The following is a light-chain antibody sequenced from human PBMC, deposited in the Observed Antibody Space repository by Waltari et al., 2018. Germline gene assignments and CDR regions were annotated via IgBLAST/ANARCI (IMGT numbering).Light chain of an antibody. Sequence: EIVLTQSPATLSLSPGERATISCRASQSVSGSSAWYPPKPGRAPSLLISGASTRATGIPDRFSGSGSGTDFTLTLSSLEPEDVAVYYCQQYSNWPLTFGGGTKVEIK. CDR1: QSVSGS. CDR3: QQYSNWPLT. CDR2: GAS. J-gene: IGKJ4*01. V-gene: IGKV3-15*01.